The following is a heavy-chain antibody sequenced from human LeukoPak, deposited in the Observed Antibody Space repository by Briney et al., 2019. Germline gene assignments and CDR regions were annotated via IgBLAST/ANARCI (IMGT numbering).Heavy chain of an antibody. J-gene: IGHJ4*02. CDR1: GYTFTSYD. D-gene: IGHD3-22*01. Sequence: ASVKVSCKASGYTFTSYDIDWVRQATGQGLEWMGWMNPNSGNTGYAQKFQGRATMTRNTSISTAYMELGSLRSEDTAVYYCARAPSLGYYDSSGYVDYWGQGTLVTVSS. CDR2: MNPNSGNT. CDR3: ARAPSLGYYDSSGYVDY. V-gene: IGHV1-8*01.